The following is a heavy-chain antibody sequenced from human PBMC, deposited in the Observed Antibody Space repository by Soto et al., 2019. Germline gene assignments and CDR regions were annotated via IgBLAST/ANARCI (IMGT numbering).Heavy chain of an antibody. CDR3: ATGPNYDFWSGYPNFDY. J-gene: IGHJ4*02. Sequence: GASVKVSCKVSGYTLTELSMHWVRQAPGKGLEWMGGFDPEDGETIYAQKFQGRVTMTEDTSTDTAYMELSSLRSEDTAVYYCATGPNYDFWSGYPNFDYWGQGTLVTVSS. V-gene: IGHV1-24*01. CDR2: FDPEDGET. CDR1: GYTLTELS. D-gene: IGHD3-3*01.